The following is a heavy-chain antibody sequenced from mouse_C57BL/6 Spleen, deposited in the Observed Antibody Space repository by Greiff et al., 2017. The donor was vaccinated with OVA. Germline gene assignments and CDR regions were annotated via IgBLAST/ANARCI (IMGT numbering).Heavy chain of an antibody. CDR1: GYAFSSSW. CDR2: IYPGDGDT. Sequence: QVQLQKSGPELVKPGASVKISCKASGYAFSSSWMNWVKQRPGKGLEWIGRIYPGDGDTNYNGKFKGKATLTADKSSSTAYMQLSSLTSEDSAVYFCARGDYYDYWGQGTTLTVSS. CDR3: ARGDYYDY. J-gene: IGHJ2*01. V-gene: IGHV1-82*01.